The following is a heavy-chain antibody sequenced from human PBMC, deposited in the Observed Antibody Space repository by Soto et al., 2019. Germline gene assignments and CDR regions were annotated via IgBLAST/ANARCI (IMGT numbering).Heavy chain of an antibody. Sequence: GGSLRLSCAASGFTFSSYAMSWVRQAPGKGLEWVSAISGSGGSTYYADSVKGRFTISRDNSKNTLYLQMNSLRAEDTAVYYCAKDYSGYDWARSIVNAFDIWGQGTMVTVSS. CDR1: GFTFSSYA. D-gene: IGHD5-12*01. CDR2: ISGSGGST. V-gene: IGHV3-23*01. J-gene: IGHJ3*02. CDR3: AKDYSGYDWARSIVNAFDI.